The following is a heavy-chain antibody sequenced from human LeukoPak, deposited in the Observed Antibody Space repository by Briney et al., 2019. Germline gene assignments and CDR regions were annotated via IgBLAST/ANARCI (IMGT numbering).Heavy chain of an antibody. CDR1: GFTFSSYA. J-gene: IGHJ4*02. CDR2: ISGSGGST. D-gene: IGHD3-22*01. V-gene: IGHV3-23*01. Sequence: GGSLRLSCAASGFTFSSYAMSWVRQAPGKGLEWVSAISGSGGSTYYADSVKGRFTISRDNSKNTLYLQMNSLRAEDTAVYHCAKAYYDQHYYFDYWGQGTLVTVSS. CDR3: AKAYYDQHYYFDY.